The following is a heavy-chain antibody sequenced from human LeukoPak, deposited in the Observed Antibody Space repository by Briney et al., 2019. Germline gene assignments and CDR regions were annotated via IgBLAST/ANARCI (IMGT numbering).Heavy chain of an antibody. J-gene: IGHJ5*02. CDR3: ARGSGLRFLEWLFPNDP. D-gene: IGHD3-3*01. CDR1: GGTFSSYA. Sequence: SSVKVSCKASGGTFSSYAISWVRQAPGQGLEWMGGIIPIFGTADYAQKFQGRVTITTDESTSTAYMELSSLRSEDTAVYYCARGSGLRFLEWLFPNDPWGQGTLVTVSS. CDR2: IIPIFGTA. V-gene: IGHV1-69*05.